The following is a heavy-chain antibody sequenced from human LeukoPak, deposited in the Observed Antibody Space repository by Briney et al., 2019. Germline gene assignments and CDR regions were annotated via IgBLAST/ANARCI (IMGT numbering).Heavy chain of an antibody. CDR1: GFTFSSYG. CDR2: IIGSGNSA. Sequence: PGGSLRLSCTASGFTFSSYGMSWVRQPPGKGLEWVSDIIGSGNSAYYADSVKGRFTISRDNSKNTLFLQMNSLRAEDTAVYYCAKETKYTSGWLTIDYWGQGTLVTVSS. J-gene: IGHJ4*02. D-gene: IGHD6-19*01. CDR3: AKETKYTSGWLTIDY. V-gene: IGHV3-23*01.